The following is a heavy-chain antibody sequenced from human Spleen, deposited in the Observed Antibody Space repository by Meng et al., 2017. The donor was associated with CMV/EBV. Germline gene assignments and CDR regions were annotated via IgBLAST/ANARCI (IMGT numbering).Heavy chain of an antibody. D-gene: IGHD6-19*01. Sequence: PSVTLSLSCAVYGGSFRGYYWSWVRQPPGEGLEWIGAIDHTGSTNYNPSLKRRVTLSVDTSKNQISLNLTSVTAADTAVYYCARVRLWGQGTLVTVSS. CDR2: IDHTGST. CDR1: GGSFRGYY. J-gene: IGHJ4*02. V-gene: IGHV4-34*01. CDR3: ARVRL.